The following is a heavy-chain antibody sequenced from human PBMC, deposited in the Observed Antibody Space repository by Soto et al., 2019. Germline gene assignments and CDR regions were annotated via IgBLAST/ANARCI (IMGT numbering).Heavy chain of an antibody. CDR2: IHYSGST. J-gene: IGHJ5*02. CDR3: ARAWTATAGWANWFDR. D-gene: IGHD6-13*01. Sequence: QVQLQESGPGLVEPSQTLSLTCTVSGGSISGEGYYWSWIRRYSGRGLEWIGYIHYSGSTYSNPSLKSRVTISVDTSKTQFFLKLPSVTAADTAVYYCARAWTATAGWANWFDRWGQGTLVTVSS. CDR1: GGSISGEGYY. V-gene: IGHV4-31*03.